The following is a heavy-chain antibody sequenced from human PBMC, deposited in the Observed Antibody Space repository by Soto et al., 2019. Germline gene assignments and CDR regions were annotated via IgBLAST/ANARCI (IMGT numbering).Heavy chain of an antibody. CDR2: IIPILGIA. CDR1: GGTFSSYT. CDR3: ARVRDGNKGPAFDI. V-gene: IGHV1-69*02. D-gene: IGHD1-1*01. J-gene: IGHJ3*02. Sequence: SVKVSCKASGGTFSSYTISWVRQAPGQGLEWMGRIIPILGIANYAQKFQGRVTITADKSTSTAYMELSSLRSEDTAVYYCARVRDGNKGPAFDIWGQGTMVTVSS.